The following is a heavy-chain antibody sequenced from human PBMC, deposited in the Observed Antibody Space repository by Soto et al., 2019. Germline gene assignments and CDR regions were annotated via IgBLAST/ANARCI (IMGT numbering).Heavy chain of an antibody. CDR1: GFTFSSYG. V-gene: IGHV3-30*18. D-gene: IGHD6-13*01. CDR3: AKLGIAAAGTFFDY. J-gene: IGHJ4*02. Sequence: QVQLVESGGGVVQPGRSLRLSCAASGFTFSSYGMHWVRQAPGKGLEWVAVISYDGSNKYYADSVKGRFTISRDNSKNTLYVQMNSLRAEDTAVYYCAKLGIAAAGTFFDYWGQGTLVTVSS. CDR2: ISYDGSNK.